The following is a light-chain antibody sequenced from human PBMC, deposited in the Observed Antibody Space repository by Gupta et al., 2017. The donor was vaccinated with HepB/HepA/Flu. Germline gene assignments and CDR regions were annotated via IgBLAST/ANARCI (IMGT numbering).Light chain of an antibody. CDR1: SSNIGRNY. CDR2: RNN. CDR3: AAWDDRLSGWV. Sequence: QSVLTQPPSASGTPGQRVTISCSGSSSNIGRNYVYWYQQLPGTAPKLLIYRNNQRPSGVPDRFSGSKSGTSASLAISGLRSEDEAEYYCAAWDDRLSGWVFGGGTKLTVL. V-gene: IGLV1-47*01. J-gene: IGLJ3*02.